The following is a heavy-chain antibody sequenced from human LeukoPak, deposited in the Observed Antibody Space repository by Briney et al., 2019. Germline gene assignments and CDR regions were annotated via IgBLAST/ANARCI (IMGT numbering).Heavy chain of an antibody. Sequence: SETLSLTCTVSGGSISSYYWSWIRQPPGKGLEWIGYIYYSGSTNYNPSLKSRVTISVDTSKNQFSLKLSSVTAADTAVYYCARGYYDSSGYYFWYFDYWGQGTLVTVSS. V-gene: IGHV4-59*01. CDR2: IYYSGST. CDR3: ARGYYDSSGYYFWYFDY. CDR1: GGSISSYY. D-gene: IGHD3-22*01. J-gene: IGHJ4*02.